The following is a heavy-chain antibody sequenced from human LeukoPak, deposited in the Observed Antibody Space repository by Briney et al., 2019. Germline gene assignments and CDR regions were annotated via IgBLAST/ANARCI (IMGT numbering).Heavy chain of an antibody. CDR2: INAGNGNT. CDR1: GYTFTSYG. J-gene: IGHJ4*02. D-gene: IGHD5-12*01. Sequence: ASVKVSCKASGYTFTSYGISWVRQAPGQGLEWMGWINAGNGNTKYSQKFQGRVTITADKSTSTAYMELSSLRSEDTAVYYCASSGYSGYEEDYWGQGILVTVSS. V-gene: IGHV1-18*01. CDR3: ASSGYSGYEEDY.